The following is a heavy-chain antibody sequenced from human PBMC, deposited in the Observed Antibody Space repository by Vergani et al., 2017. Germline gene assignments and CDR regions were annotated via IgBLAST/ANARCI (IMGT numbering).Heavy chain of an antibody. CDR2: IYYSGST. D-gene: IGHD3-9*01. Sequence: QVQLQESGPGLVKPSETLSLTCTVSGGSISNYFWSWIRQPPGKGLEWIGYIYYSGSTNYNPSLNSRVTMSVDTSKNQFSLKLRSVTAADTAVYFCARVMYRDEASTGYRLEGMDIWGQGTTVTISS. J-gene: IGHJ6*02. CDR1: GGSISNYF. CDR3: ARVMYRDEASTGYRLEGMDI. V-gene: IGHV4-59*01.